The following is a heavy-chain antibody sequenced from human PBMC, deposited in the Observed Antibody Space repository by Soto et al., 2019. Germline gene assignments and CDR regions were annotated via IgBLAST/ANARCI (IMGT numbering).Heavy chain of an antibody. Sequence: SGPTLVNPTQTLTLTCTYSGISLSSGVVGVGWIRQPPGEALEWLALIYWNAEQYYNPSLRNRLTITRDPSKNQVVLTLTNMDPVDTATYYCAHRLPGPSGYGVWGQWTTVTVSS. CDR3: AHRLPGPSGYGV. J-gene: IGHJ6*02. D-gene: IGHD6-13*01. CDR2: IYWNAEQ. V-gene: IGHV2-5*01. CDR1: GISLSSGVVG.